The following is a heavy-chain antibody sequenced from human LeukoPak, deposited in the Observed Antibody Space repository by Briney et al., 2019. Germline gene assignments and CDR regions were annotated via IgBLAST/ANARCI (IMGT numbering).Heavy chain of an antibody. CDR1: GGCISSSSYY. CDR3: ARVLLDSGSYLVDAFDI. V-gene: IGHV4-39*07. Sequence: SDTLSLTCTVSGGCISSSSYYWGWIRPPPGKGLEWIGSIYYSGSTYYNPSLKSRVTRSVDTSKNQFSLKLSSVTAADTAVYYCARVLLDSGSYLVDAFDIWGQGTMVTVSS. CDR2: IYYSGST. D-gene: IGHD1-26*01. J-gene: IGHJ3*02.